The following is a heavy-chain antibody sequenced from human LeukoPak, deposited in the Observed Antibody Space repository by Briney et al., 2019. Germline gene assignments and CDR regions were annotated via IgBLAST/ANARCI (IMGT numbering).Heavy chain of an antibody. Sequence: SETLSLTCDVSGSSVNSDQYWGWMRHSPGAGLEWIGSVHQTGSPYYDPSLGSRVSLSIDSTKNSFSLRLTSVTAADTAVYYCAMLRLGELSLLANAYDIWGQGTMVIVSS. CDR3: AMLRLGELSLLANAYDI. CDR2: VHQTGSP. D-gene: IGHD3-16*02. V-gene: IGHV4-38-2*01. J-gene: IGHJ3*02. CDR1: GSSVNSDQY.